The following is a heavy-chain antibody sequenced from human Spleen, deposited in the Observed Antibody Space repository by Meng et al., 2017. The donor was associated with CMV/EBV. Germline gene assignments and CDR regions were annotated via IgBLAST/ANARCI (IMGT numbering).Heavy chain of an antibody. Sequence: QGQLQEAGQGLVKPSEALSLTCTVSGGSISSYYWSWIRQPAGKGLEWIGRIYTSGSTNYNPSLKSRVTMSVDTSKNQFSLKLSSVTAADTAVYYCARGSRRPLGSGYLFDYWGQGTLVTVSS. CDR1: GGSISSYY. D-gene: IGHD3-3*01. CDR2: IYTSGST. V-gene: IGHV4-4*07. CDR3: ARGSRRPLGSGYLFDY. J-gene: IGHJ4*02.